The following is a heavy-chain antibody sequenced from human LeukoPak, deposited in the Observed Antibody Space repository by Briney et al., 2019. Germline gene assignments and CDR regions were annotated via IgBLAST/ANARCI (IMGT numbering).Heavy chain of an antibody. CDR3: AREVQGSAAA. CDR1: GDSIRSYY. CDR2: IYYSGST. J-gene: IGHJ5*02. V-gene: IGHV4-59*01. Sequence: SETLSLTCTVSGDSIRSYYWSWIRQPPGKGLQWIGYIYYSGSTNYNPSLKSRVTISVDTSKNQFSLTVRSGIAADTAVYYCAREVQGSAAAWGQGILVTVSS.